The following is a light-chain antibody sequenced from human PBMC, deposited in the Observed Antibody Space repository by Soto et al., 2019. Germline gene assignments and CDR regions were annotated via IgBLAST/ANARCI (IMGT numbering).Light chain of an antibody. J-gene: IGKJ1*01. CDR2: GAF. Sequence: EIVMTQSPATLSVSPGERATLSCRACQRINNNLAWYQQKPGQAPRLIIYGAFDRATNISARFSGSGSGTEFTLTLSSLQSEDFAIYYCQQYNTWPRTFGQGTRVDI. V-gene: IGKV3-15*01. CDR1: QRINNN. CDR3: QQYNTWPRT.